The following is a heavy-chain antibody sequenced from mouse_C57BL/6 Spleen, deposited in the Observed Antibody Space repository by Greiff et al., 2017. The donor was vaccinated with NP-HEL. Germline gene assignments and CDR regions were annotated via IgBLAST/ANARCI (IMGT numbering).Heavy chain of an antibody. CDR1: GFTFSSYA. J-gene: IGHJ2*01. CDR2: ISDGGSYT. Sequence: EVHLVESGGGLVKPGGSLKLSCAASGFTFSSYAMSWVRQTPEKRLEWVATISDGGSYTYYPDNVKGRFTISRDNAKNNLYLQMSHLKSEDTAMYYCARDGPRDVGFDYWGQGTTLTVSS. CDR3: ARDGPRDVGFDY. D-gene: IGHD3-3*01. V-gene: IGHV5-4*01.